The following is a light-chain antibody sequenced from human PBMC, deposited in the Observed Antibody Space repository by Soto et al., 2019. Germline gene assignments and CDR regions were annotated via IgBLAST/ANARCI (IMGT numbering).Light chain of an antibody. J-gene: IGKJ3*01. Sequence: DIVMTQSPDSLDVSLGERDTINCKSSQSVLYSSNNKNYLAWYQQKPGQPPKLLIYWASTRESGVPDRFSGSGSGTDFTLTISSLQAEDVAVYYCQQYYSTPPSFGPGTKVDIK. V-gene: IGKV4-1*01. CDR3: QQYYSTPPS. CDR1: QSVLYSSNNKNY. CDR2: WAS.